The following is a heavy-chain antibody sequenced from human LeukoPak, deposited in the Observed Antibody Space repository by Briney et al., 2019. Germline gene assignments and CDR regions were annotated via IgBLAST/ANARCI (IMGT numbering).Heavy chain of an antibody. V-gene: IGHV3-11*01. CDR3: ARDPILTGYNWFDP. CDR2: ISSSGSTI. D-gene: IGHD3-9*01. Sequence: PGGPETLPCAASGFLYSHYYMSWLRQATGRGVEWVSYISSSGSTIYYADAVKGRFTISRDNAKTSLYLQMNSLRAEDTAVYYCARDPILTGYNWFDPWGQGTLVTVSS. CDR1: GFLYSHYY. J-gene: IGHJ5*02.